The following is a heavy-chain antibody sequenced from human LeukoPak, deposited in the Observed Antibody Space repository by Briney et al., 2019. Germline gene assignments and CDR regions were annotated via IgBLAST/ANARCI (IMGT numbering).Heavy chain of an antibody. CDR3: ARVGVVVAATGNLWFDP. Sequence: GGSLRLSCAASGFTFSSYEMNWVRQAPGKGLEWVSYISSSGTTIYYADSVKGRFTISRDNAKNSLYLQMNSLRAENTAVYYCARVGVVVAATGNLWFDPWGQGTLVTVSS. V-gene: IGHV3-48*03. D-gene: IGHD2-15*01. J-gene: IGHJ5*02. CDR2: ISSSGTTI. CDR1: GFTFSSYE.